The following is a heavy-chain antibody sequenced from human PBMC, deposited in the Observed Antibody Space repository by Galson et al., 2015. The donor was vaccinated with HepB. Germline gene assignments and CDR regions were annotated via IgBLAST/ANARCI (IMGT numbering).Heavy chain of an antibody. D-gene: IGHD4-17*01. CDR1: GVTFSNYG. J-gene: IGHJ6*02. V-gene: IGHV1-69*10. CDR2: ITPILGTT. Sequence: SVKVSCKAYGVTFSNYGFSWVRQAPGQGLEWMGGITPILGTTNYAQNFQGRVTITADRSTTTVYMELSSLRSEDTAMYYCTRVRPRDYPSHCYYGMDMWGQGAAVSVS. CDR3: TRVRPRDYPSHCYYGMDM.